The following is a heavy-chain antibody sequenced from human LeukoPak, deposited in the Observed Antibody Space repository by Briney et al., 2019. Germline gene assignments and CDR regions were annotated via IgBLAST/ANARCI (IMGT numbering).Heavy chain of an antibody. Sequence: PGGSLRLSCAASGFTFSSHAMTWVRQAPGKGLEWVASISPKSHYLYYAASLKGRFTTSRADASKSLYLNMTSLRAAATPVFYCASDRECYSDADCQYYRDFWGEGPLVSVSS. V-gene: IGHV3-21*04. CDR1: GFTFSSHA. J-gene: IGHJ4*02. CDR2: ISPKSHYL. CDR3: ASDRECYSDADCQYYRDF. D-gene: IGHD2-21*02.